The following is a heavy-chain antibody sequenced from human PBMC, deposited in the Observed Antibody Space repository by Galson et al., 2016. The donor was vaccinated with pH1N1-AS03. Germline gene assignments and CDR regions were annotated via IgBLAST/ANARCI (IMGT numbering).Heavy chain of an antibody. CDR3: ARGGGSALDS. D-gene: IGHD1-26*01. Sequence: SVKVFCRASGYTFAYFYVRWGVHASVQAVFFWGWINPSSGGTKFAQKFQGTVSMTTDTSTRTAYMELSRLRSDDTAVYYCARGGGSALDSWGPEHPVNVS. J-gene: IGHJ5*01. CDR2: INPSSGGT. CDR1: GYTFAYFY. V-gene: IGHV1-2*02.